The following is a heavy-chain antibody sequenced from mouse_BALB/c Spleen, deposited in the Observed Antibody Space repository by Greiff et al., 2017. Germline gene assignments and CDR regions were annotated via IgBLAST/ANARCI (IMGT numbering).Heavy chain of an antibody. CDR3: ARYSFDY. Sequence: QVQLQQSGAELARPGASVKLSCKASGYTFTDYYINWVKQRTGQGLEWIGEIYPGSGNTYYNEKFKGKATLTADKSSSTAYMQLSSLTSEDSAVYFCARYSFDYWGQGTTLTVSS. V-gene: IGHV1-77*01. CDR1: GYTFTDYY. J-gene: IGHJ2*01. CDR2: IYPGSGNT.